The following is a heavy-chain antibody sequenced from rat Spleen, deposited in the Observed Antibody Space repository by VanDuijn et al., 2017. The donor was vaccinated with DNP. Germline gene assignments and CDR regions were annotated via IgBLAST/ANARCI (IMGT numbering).Heavy chain of an antibody. CDR1: GFIFSDYY. Sequence: EVLLVESDGGLVQPGRSLKLSCAASGFIFSDYYMAWVRQAPTKGLEWVASISNSGGSTYYRDSVKGRFTISRDNAKSTLYLQMDSLRSEDTATYYCARHRTIMPYYYSMDAWGQGASVTVSS. J-gene: IGHJ4*01. D-gene: IGHD1-12*01. V-gene: IGHV5-25*01. CDR2: ISNSGGST. CDR3: ARHRTIMPYYYSMDA.